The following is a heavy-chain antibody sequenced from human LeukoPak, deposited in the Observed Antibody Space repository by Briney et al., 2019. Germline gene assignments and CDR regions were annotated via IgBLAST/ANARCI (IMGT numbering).Heavy chain of an antibody. CDR2: INPNSGGT. V-gene: IGHV1-2*04. CDR3: ARGENWNYGIDI. Sequence: ASVKASCKASGYTFTGYYMHWVRQAPGQGLEWMGWINPNSGGTNYAQKFQGWVTMTRDTSISTAYMELSRLRSDDTAVYYCARGENWNYGIDIWGQGTMVTVSS. CDR1: GYTFTGYY. J-gene: IGHJ3*02. D-gene: IGHD1-7*01.